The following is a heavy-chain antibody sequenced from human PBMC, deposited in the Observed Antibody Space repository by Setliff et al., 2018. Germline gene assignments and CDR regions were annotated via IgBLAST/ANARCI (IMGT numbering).Heavy chain of an antibody. J-gene: IGHJ6*03. Sequence: GGSLRLSCAASGFTFSNAWMSWVRQAPGKGLEWVGRIKSKTDGGTTDYAAPVKGRFTISRDDSKNTLYLQMNSLKTEDTAVYYCTTSISEDYDYGENVGVYYYYYYMDVWGKGTTVTVSS. V-gene: IGHV3-15*01. CDR1: GFTFSNAW. CDR3: TTSISEDYDYGENVGVYYYYYYMDV. CDR2: IKSKTDGGTT. D-gene: IGHD4-17*01.